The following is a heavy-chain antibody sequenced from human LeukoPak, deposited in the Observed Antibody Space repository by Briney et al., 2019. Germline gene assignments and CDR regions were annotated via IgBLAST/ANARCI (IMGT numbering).Heavy chain of an antibody. CDR1: GFTFSSYA. D-gene: IGHD6-19*01. Sequence: GGSLRLSCAASGFTFSSYAMSWVRQAPGKGLEWVSSISSTRSYVFYADSVKGRFTVSRDNAKNSLYLELDSLRAEDTAVYYCARDSAPGYSSDWYRLGSFDYWGQGTLVTVSS. CDR2: ISSTRSYV. V-gene: IGHV3-21*06. J-gene: IGHJ4*02. CDR3: ARDSAPGYSSDWYRLGSFDY.